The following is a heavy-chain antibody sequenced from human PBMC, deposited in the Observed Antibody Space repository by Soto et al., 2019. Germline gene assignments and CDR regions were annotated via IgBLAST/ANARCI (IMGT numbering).Heavy chain of an antibody. D-gene: IGHD3-10*01. CDR3: ATHYYGSGSSYHCFDP. CDR2: IIPIFGTA. Sequence: SVKVSCKASGGTFSSYAISWVRQAPGQGLEWMGGIIPIFGTANYAQKFQGRVTITADESTSTAYMELSSLRSEDTAVYYCATHYYGSGSSYHCFDPWGQGTLVTVSS. CDR1: GGTFSSYA. J-gene: IGHJ5*02. V-gene: IGHV1-69*13.